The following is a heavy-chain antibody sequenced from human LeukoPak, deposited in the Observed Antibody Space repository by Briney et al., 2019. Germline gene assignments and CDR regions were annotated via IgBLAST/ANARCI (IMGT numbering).Heavy chain of an antibody. CDR2: IFSRGTT. J-gene: IGHJ6*02. CDR3: ARHGYYYDSSGYYWPYYYYGMDV. V-gene: IGHV4-59*08. CDR1: GGSISSYY. Sequence: SETLSLTCTVSGGSISSYYWSWIRQPPGKGLEWIGYIFSRGTTTYTPSLKSRITISVDTSKNQFSLKLSSVTAADTAVYYCARHGYYYDSSGYYWPYYYYGMDVWGQGTTVTVSS. D-gene: IGHD3-22*01.